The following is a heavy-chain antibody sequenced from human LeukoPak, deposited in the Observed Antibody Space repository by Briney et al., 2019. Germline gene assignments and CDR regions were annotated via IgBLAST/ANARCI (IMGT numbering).Heavy chain of an antibody. D-gene: IGHD3-10*01. CDR3: ARQVASGSSSYFAY. CDR2: IYYSGST. V-gene: IGHV4-59*02. CDR1: GGSVSSYY. Sequence: KTSETLSLTCTVSGGSVSSYYWSWIRQPPGKGLEWIGCIYYSGSTNYNPSLKSRVTISVDTSKNQLSLKLSSVTAADTAVYYCARQVASGSSSYFAYWGQGTLVTVSS. J-gene: IGHJ4*02.